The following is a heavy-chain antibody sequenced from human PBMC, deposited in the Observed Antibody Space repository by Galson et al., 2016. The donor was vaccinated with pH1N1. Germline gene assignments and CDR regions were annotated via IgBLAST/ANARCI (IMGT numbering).Heavy chain of an antibody. Sequence: SVKVSCKASGGTFSSFGISWVRQAPGQGLEWMGGIIGMFAKTNYAQKFQGRVTITADELTSTAYMDLNSLTSEDTAGYYCARAPGYMVTALDNWGHGTLVTVSS. V-gene: IGHV1-69*13. CDR1: GGTFSSFG. D-gene: IGHD2-21*02. CDR3: ARAPGYMVTALDN. CDR2: IIGMFAKT. J-gene: IGHJ4*01.